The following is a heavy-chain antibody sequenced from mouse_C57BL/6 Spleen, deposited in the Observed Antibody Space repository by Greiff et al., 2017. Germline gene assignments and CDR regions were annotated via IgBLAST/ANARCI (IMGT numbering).Heavy chain of an antibody. D-gene: IGHD3-3*01. J-gene: IGHJ2*01. CDR2: IYPSDSET. CDR3: ARGDLYYFGY. CDR1: GYTFTSYW. V-gene: IGHV1-61*01. Sequence: QVQLQQPGAELVRPGSSVKLSCKASGYTFTSYWLDWVQQRPGQGLEWIGNIYPSDSETPYNQKFRNKATFTVDKSSSTADMQLSSLTSEDSAVYYCARGDLYYFGYWGQGTTLAVCS.